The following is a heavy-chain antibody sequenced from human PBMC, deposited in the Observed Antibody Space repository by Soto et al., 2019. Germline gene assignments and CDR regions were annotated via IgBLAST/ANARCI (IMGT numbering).Heavy chain of an antibody. Sequence: LETLSLTCAVYGGSCSGYYWSLIRQPPGKGLEWIGEINHSGSTNYNPSLKSRVTISVDTSKNQFSLKLSSVTAADTAVYYCAISSDETYYYYGMDVWGQGTTVTVSS. D-gene: IGHD6-25*01. CDR2: INHSGST. CDR3: AISSDETYYYYGMDV. CDR1: GGSCSGYY. J-gene: IGHJ6*02. V-gene: IGHV4-34*01.